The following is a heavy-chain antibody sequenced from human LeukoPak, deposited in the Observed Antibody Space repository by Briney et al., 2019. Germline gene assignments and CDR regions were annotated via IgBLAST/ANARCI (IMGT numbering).Heavy chain of an antibody. J-gene: IGHJ4*02. V-gene: IGHV1-2*06. CDR2: INPDSGGT. CDR1: GYTFTGYY. CDR3: ARSPSSLLWFGENLN. Sequence: EASVKVSCKASGYTFTGYYMHWARQAPGQGLEWMGRINPDSGGTNYAQKFQGRVTVTRDTSISTAYMELSRLRSDDTAVYYCARSPSSLLWFGENLNWGQGTLVTVSS. D-gene: IGHD3-10*01.